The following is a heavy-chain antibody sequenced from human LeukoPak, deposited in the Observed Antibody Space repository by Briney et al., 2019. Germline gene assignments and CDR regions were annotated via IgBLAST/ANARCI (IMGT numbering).Heavy chain of an antibody. V-gene: IGHV1-8*01. Sequence: ASVKVSCKASGYTFTSCDINWVRQATGQGLEWMGWMNPNSGNTGYGQSFQGRITMTRDISIGTAYMELSNLTSEDTAIFYCTRGSSGRRDNWGQGTLVTVSA. CDR1: GYTFTSCD. CDR3: TRGSSGRRDN. D-gene: IGHD6-19*01. CDR2: MNPNSGNT. J-gene: IGHJ4*02.